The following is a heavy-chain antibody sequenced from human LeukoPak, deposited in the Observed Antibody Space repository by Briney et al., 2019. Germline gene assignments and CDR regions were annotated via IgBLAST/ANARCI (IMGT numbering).Heavy chain of an antibody. CDR3: AVRYYDFWSGYYSYYFDY. CDR1: GFTVSSNY. V-gene: IGHV4-34*08. J-gene: IGHJ4*02. CDR2: INHSGST. Sequence: PGGSLRLSCAASGFTVSSNYMSWLRQPPGKGLEWIGEINHSGSTNYSPSLKSRVTISVDTSKNQFSLKLSSVTAADTAVYYCAVRYYDFWSGYYSYYFDYWGQGTLVTVSS. D-gene: IGHD3-3*01.